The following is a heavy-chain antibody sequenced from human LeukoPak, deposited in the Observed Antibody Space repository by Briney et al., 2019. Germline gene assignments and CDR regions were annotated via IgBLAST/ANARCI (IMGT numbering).Heavy chain of an antibody. CDR2: INHSGST. J-gene: IGHJ5*02. D-gene: IGHD3-10*01. CDR3: AKVSTKYYYGSGSYSKWPARCLFHP. Sequence: SETLSLTCAVYGGSFSGYYWSWIRQPPGKGLEWIGEINHSGSTNYNPSLKSRVTISVDTSKNQFSLKLSSVTAADTAVYYCAKVSTKYYYGSGSYSKWPARCLFHPWGQGILVTVSS. V-gene: IGHV4-34*01. CDR1: GGSFSGYY.